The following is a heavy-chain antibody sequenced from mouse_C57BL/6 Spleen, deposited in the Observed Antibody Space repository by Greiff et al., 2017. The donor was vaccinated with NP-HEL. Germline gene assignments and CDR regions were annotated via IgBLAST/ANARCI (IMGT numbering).Heavy chain of an antibody. J-gene: IGHJ1*03. CDR1: GYTFTDYE. CDR2: IDPETGGT. CDR3: TRGDISTVSYWSFDV. D-gene: IGHD1-1*01. V-gene: IGHV1-15*01. Sequence: QVQLQQSGAELVRPGASVTLSCKASGYTFTDYEMHWVKQTPVHGLEWIGAIDPETGGTTYNQKFKGKAILTADKSSSTAYMELRSLTSEDSAVYYCTRGDISTVSYWSFDVWGTGTTVTVSS.